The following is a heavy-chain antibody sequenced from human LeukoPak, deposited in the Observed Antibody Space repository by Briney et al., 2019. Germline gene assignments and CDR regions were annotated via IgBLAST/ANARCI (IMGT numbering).Heavy chain of an antibody. CDR1: GFTFSSYA. CDR3: ARDGDVWGSYRHLEPNYFDY. J-gene: IGHJ4*02. V-gene: IGHV3-30-3*01. D-gene: IGHD3-16*02. CDR2: ISYDGSNK. Sequence: PGRSLRLSCAASGFTFSSYAIHWVRQAPGKGLEWVAVISYDGSNKYYADSVKGRFTISRDNSKNTLYLQMNSLRAEDTAVYYCARDGDVWGSYRHLEPNYFDYWGQGTLVTVSS.